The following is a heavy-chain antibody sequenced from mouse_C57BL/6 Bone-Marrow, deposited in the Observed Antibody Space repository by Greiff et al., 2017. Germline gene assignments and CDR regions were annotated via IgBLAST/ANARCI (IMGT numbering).Heavy chain of an antibody. J-gene: IGHJ3*01. V-gene: IGHV1-55*01. CDR1: GYTFTSYW. Sequence: VQLQQSGAELVKPGASVKMSCKASGYTFTSYWITWVKQRPGQGLEWIGDIYPGSGSTNYNEKFKSKATLTVDTSSSTAYMQLSSLTSEDSAVYYCARSGLYERFAYWDQGTLVTVSA. D-gene: IGHD2-3*01. CDR3: ARSGLYERFAY. CDR2: IYPGSGST.